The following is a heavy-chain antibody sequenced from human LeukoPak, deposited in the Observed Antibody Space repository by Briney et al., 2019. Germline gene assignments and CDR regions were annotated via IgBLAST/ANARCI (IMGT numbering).Heavy chain of an antibody. CDR2: INPNSGAT. Sequence: ASVTVSCKSSGYGFIDYYIHWVRQAPGQGLEWMGWINPNSGATNSAQNLQGRVTLTRDKSKSTAYLDLSGLTFDDTAVYYCARSRMTTLPGFDYWGQGTLVTVPS. V-gene: IGHV1-2*02. D-gene: IGHD1-1*01. CDR3: ARSRMTTLPGFDY. J-gene: IGHJ4*02. CDR1: GYGFIDYY.